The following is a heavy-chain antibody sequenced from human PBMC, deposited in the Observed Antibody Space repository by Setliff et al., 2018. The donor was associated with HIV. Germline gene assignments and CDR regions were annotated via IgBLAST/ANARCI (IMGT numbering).Heavy chain of an antibody. V-gene: IGHV4-59*11. CDR2: INPVGRNT. Sequence: SETLSLTCTVSGTSIRSRFWSWIRQPPGKGLEWIGEINPVGRNTNYNPSLKSRVTILVDTSKNLFSLKLSSVTPADTAVYYCARGIDNFWSGYVRWGQGTLVTVSS. J-gene: IGHJ4*02. D-gene: IGHD3-3*01. CDR1: GTSIRSRF. CDR3: ARGIDNFWSGYVR.